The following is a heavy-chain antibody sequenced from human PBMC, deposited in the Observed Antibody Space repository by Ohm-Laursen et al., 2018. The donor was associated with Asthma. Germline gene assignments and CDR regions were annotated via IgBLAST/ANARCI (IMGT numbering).Heavy chain of an antibody. Sequence: SLRLSCEASGFTFSSNAMHWVRQAPGKGLEWVAVISKDGSNKYYAESVKGRFTISRDNSMNTLYVQMNSLRAEDTAVYYCARDHYYSSGTYFDYWGQGTLVTVSS. CDR1: GFTFSSNA. CDR2: ISKDGSNK. D-gene: IGHD3-10*01. CDR3: ARDHYYSSGTYFDY. J-gene: IGHJ4*02. V-gene: IGHV3-30-3*01.